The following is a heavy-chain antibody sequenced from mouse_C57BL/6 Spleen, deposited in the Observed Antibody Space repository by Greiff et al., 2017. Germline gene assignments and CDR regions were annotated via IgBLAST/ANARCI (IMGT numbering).Heavy chain of an antibody. V-gene: IGHV1-59*01. CDR2: IDPSDSYT. Sequence: QVQLKQPGAELVRPGTSVKLSCKASGYTFTSYWMHWVKQRPGQGLEWIGVIDPSDSYTNYNQKFKGKATLTVGTSSSTAYMQLSSLTSEDSAVYYCAKPTTVVASYYAMDYWGQGTSVTVSS. CDR3: AKPTTVVASYYAMDY. J-gene: IGHJ4*01. D-gene: IGHD1-1*01. CDR1: GYTFTSYW.